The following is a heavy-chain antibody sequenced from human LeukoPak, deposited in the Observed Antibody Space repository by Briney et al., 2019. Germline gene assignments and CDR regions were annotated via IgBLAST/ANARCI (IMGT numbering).Heavy chain of an antibody. CDR3: ATPSGSYYYYYGMDV. Sequence: PSETLSLTCTVSGGSISSYYWSWIRQPPGKGLEWIGYIYYSGSTNYNPSLKSRVTISVDTSKNQFSLKLSSVTAADTAVYYCATPSGSYYYYYGMDVWGQGTTVTVSS. J-gene: IGHJ6*02. D-gene: IGHD1-26*01. CDR1: GGSISSYY. CDR2: IYYSGST. V-gene: IGHV4-59*12.